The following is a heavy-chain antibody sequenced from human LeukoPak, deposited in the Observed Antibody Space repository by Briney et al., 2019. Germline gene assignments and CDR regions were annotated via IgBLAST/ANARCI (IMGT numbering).Heavy chain of an antibody. Sequence: ASVKVSCKASGRTLSIYAISWVRQAPGQGLEWMGRIIPILGIANYAQKFQGRVTITADKSTSTAYMELSRLRSEDTAVYYCAHDQVAVLSYSSGLGYYWGQGTLVTVSS. CDR3: AHDQVAVLSYSSGLGYY. V-gene: IGHV1-69*04. CDR2: IIPILGIA. D-gene: IGHD6-19*01. J-gene: IGHJ4*02. CDR1: GRTLSIYA.